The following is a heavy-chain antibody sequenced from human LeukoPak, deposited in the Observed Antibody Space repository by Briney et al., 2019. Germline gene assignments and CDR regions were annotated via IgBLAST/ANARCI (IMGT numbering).Heavy chain of an antibody. D-gene: IGHD3-10*01. V-gene: IGHV3-9*01. J-gene: IGHJ4*02. CDR1: GFTFGDYA. CDR2: ISWNSGSI. CDR3: AKGDGSGSYYKVPSFDY. Sequence: PGRSLRLSCAASGFTFGDYAMHWVRQAPGKGLEWVSGISWNSGSIGYADSVKGRFTISRDNAKNSLYLQMNSLRAEDTALYYCAKGDGSGSYYKVPSFDYWGQGTLVTVSS.